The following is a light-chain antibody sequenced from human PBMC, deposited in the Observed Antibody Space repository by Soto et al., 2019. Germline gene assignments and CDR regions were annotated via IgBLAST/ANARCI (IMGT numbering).Light chain of an antibody. J-gene: IGKJ1*01. Sequence: DIQMTQSPSTLSASVGDRVTITCRASQSISSWLAWYQQKPGKAPKLLIYAASSLQSGVPSRFSGSGSETDFTLNITSLQPEDFATYSCQQSYSTTWTFGQGTKV. CDR2: AAS. CDR1: QSISSW. V-gene: IGKV1-39*01. CDR3: QQSYSTTWT.